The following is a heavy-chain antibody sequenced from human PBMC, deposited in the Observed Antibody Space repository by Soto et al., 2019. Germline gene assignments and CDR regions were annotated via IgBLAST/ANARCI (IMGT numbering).Heavy chain of an antibody. J-gene: IGHJ4*02. D-gene: IGHD5-18*01. V-gene: IGHV3-23*01. CDR2: ISGSGGST. CDR1: GFTFSSYA. Sequence: EVQLLESGGGLVQPGGSLRLSCAASGFTFSSYAMSWVRQAPGKGLEWVSAISGSGGSTYYADSVKGRFTISRDNSKNTLYLQMNSLRAEDTAVYYCAKGQRDTGAIKSNFDYWGQGTLVTVSS. CDR3: AKGQRDTGAIKSNFDY.